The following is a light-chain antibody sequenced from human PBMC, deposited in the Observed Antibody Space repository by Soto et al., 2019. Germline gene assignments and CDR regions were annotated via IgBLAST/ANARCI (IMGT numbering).Light chain of an antibody. CDR2: RTS. V-gene: IGKV2-30*01. CDR1: QSIVYSDGNAY. J-gene: IGKJ1*01. Sequence: DVVMTQSPLSLPVTLGQPASISCRSSQSIVYSDGNAYLSWFQQRPGQPPRRLIYRTSNRDSGVPERFSGSGSGTYFTLTISRVEAEDVGVYYCMQGTVWPPTFGRGTKVEIK. CDR3: MQGTVWPPT.